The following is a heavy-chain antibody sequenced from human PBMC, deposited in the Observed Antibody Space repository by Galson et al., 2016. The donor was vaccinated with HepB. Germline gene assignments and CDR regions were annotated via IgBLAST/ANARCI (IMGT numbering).Heavy chain of an antibody. V-gene: IGHV5-51*01. CDR3: AKLGRSSWSHFGY. D-gene: IGHD6-13*01. CDR1: GYDFTNYW. CDR2: IYPGDSET. J-gene: IGHJ4*02. Sequence: QSGAEVKKPGESLKISCKGSGYDFTNYWIGWVRQMPGKGLEWMGIIYPGDSETRFSPSFQGQVTISADKSISTAYLQWTSLKASDTAMYYCAKLGRSSWSHFGYWGQGTLVTVSS.